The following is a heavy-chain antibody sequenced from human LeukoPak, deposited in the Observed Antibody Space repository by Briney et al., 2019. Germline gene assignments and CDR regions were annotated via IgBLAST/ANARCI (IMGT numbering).Heavy chain of an antibody. CDR2: INAGNGNT. CDR3: ALEGCSGGSCYSSWFDP. CDR1: GYTFTCYA. J-gene: IGHJ5*02. D-gene: IGHD2-15*01. V-gene: IGHV1-3*01. Sequence: ASVKVSCKASGYTFTCYAMYWVRQAPGQRLEWMGWINAGNGNTKYSQKFQGRVTITRDTSASTAYMELSSLRSEDTAVYYCALEGCSGGSCYSSWFDPWGQGTLVTVSS.